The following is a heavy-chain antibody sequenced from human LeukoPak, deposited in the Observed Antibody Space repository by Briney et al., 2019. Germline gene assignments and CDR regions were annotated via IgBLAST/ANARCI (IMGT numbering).Heavy chain of an antibody. J-gene: IGHJ4*02. V-gene: IGHV3-30-3*01. CDR3: ARKGDDYSNYAGY. Sequence: PGRSLRLSCAASGFTFSSYAMHWVRQAPGKGLEWVAVISYDGSNKYYADSVKGRFTISRDNSKNTLYLQMNSLRAEDTAVYYCARKGDDYSNYAGYWGQGTLVTVSS. CDR1: GFTFSSYA. CDR2: ISYDGSNK. D-gene: IGHD4-11*01.